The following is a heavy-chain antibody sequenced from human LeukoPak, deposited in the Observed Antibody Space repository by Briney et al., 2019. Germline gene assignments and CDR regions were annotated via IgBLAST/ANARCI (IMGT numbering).Heavy chain of an antibody. CDR3: ARVGYYASGPFSYFDY. V-gene: IGHV3-48*03. Sequence: GGSLRLSCTVSGFTFSDYEMNWVRQAPGKGLEWVSDIGSSGRTIFYADSVKGRFTISRDNAKNSLYLQMNSLSVEDTAVYYCARVGYYASGPFSYFDYWGQGTLVTISS. CDR1: GFTFSDYE. J-gene: IGHJ4*02. D-gene: IGHD3-10*01. CDR2: IGSSGRTI.